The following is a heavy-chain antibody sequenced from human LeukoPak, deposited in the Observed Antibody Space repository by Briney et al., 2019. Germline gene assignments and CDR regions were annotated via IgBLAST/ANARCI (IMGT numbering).Heavy chain of an antibody. D-gene: IGHD6-25*01. Sequence: SETLSLTCTVSGGSISPYYWSWIRQPPGKGLEWIGYIFHNGNTNYNPSLKSRVTILVDRSKNQFSLKLSSVTAADTAVYYCVRKAASSGAFDVWAIGTMVTVSS. CDR2: IFHNGNT. CDR3: VRKAASSGAFDV. V-gene: IGHV4-4*09. CDR1: GGSISPYY. J-gene: IGHJ3*01.